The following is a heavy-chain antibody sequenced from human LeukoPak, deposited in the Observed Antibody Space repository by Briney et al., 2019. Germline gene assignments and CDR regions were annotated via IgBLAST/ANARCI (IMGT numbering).Heavy chain of an antibody. Sequence: SETLSLTCTVSGGSISSYYWSWIRQPPGKGLEWIGYIYYSGSTNYNPSLKSRVTISVDTSKNQFSLKLSSVTAADTAVYYCARVAGYKLNDAFDIWGQGTMVTVSS. CDR3: ARVAGYKLNDAFDI. CDR2: IYYSGST. D-gene: IGHD5-24*01. J-gene: IGHJ3*02. CDR1: GGSISSYY. V-gene: IGHV4-59*01.